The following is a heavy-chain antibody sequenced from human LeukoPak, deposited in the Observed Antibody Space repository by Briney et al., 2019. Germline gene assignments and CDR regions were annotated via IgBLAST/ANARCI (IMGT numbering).Heavy chain of an antibody. CDR2: VSTSGAT. Sequence: SETLTLTCTVSGGSISNYYWSWIRHPAGKGLEWIGRVSTSGATNYNPSLKSRVTMSTDTSKNQFSLSLRSMTAADTAVYYCASLFFDTSGYVDQWGQGTLVTVSS. V-gene: IGHV4-4*07. CDR3: ASLFFDTSGYVDQ. J-gene: IGHJ5*02. D-gene: IGHD3-22*01. CDR1: GGSISNYY.